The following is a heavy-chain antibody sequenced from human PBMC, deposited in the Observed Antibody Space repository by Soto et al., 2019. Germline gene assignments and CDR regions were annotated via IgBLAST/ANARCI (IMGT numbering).Heavy chain of an antibody. V-gene: IGHV1-69*01. CDR1: GGTFSSYA. J-gene: IGHJ5*02. Sequence: QVQLVQSGAEVKKPGSSVKVSCKASGGTFSSYAISWVRQAPGQGLEWMGGIIPIFGTANYAQKFQGRVTITADESTSTAYMELSSLRSEDTAVYYCARVLTKRYCSGGSCYEGWFDPWGQGPMVTVSA. D-gene: IGHD2-15*01. CDR2: IIPIFGTA. CDR3: ARVLTKRYCSGGSCYEGWFDP.